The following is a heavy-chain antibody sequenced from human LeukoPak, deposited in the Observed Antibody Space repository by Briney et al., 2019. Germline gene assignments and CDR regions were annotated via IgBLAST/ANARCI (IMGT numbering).Heavy chain of an antibody. V-gene: IGHV4-59*08. CDR2: IYYSGST. CDR3: ARLYSYGSKDAFDI. Sequence: SETLSLTCTVSGGSISSYYWSWIRQPPGKGLEWIGYIYYSGSTNYNPSLKSRVTISVDTSKNQFSLKLSSVTAADTAVYYCARLYSYGSKDAFDIWGQGTMVTVSS. CDR1: GGSISSYY. J-gene: IGHJ3*02. D-gene: IGHD5-18*01.